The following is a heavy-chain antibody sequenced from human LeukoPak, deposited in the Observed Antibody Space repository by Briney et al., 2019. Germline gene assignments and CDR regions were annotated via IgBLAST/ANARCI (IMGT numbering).Heavy chain of an antibody. CDR2: ISANGGST. CDR1: GFTFSSYA. D-gene: IGHD5-12*01. CDR3: ARKALGYRLAYGDY. J-gene: IGHJ4*02. V-gene: IGHV3-23*01. Sequence: GGSLRLSCAVSGFTFSSYAMSWVRQAPGKGLEWVSAISANGGSTFYADSVKGRFTVSRDSSKDTLYLQMNSLRAEDTAVYFCARKALGYRLAYGDYWGQGTLVTVSS.